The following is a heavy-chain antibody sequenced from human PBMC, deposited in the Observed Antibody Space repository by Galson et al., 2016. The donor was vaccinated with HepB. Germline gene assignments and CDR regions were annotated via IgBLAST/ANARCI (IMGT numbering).Heavy chain of an antibody. D-gene: IGHD5/OR15-5a*01. CDR2: ISSSSSYI. CDR1: GFTFSSYS. CDR3: AKEGSTDAFDL. V-gene: IGHV3-21*04. J-gene: IGHJ3*01. Sequence: SLRLSCAASGFTFSSYSMNWVRQAPGKGLEWVSSISSSSSYIYYADSVKGRFTISRDNSKNTLFLQLNSLRADDTAIYYCAKEGSTDAFDLWGQGTRVTVSS.